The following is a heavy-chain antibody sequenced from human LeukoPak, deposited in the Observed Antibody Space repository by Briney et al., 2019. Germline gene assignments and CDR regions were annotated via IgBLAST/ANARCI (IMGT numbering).Heavy chain of an antibody. Sequence: SETLSLTCGVYGGSFSGYYWSWIRQPPGKGLEWIGEINHSGSTNYNPSLKSRVTISVDTSKNQISLKLRSLTAADTAVYYCARDRLLWFGELDYWGQGTLVIVSS. V-gene: IGHV4-34*01. CDR3: ARDRLLWFGELDY. D-gene: IGHD3-10*01. J-gene: IGHJ4*02. CDR2: INHSGST. CDR1: GGSFSGYY.